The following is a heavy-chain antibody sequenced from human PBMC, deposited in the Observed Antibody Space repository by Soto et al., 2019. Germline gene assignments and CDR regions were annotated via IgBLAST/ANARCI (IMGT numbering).Heavy chain of an antibody. D-gene: IGHD2-21*02. J-gene: IGHJ4*02. CDR2: IHPSGGGA. CDR3: SRGGHITVVTASFDV. CDR1: ENTFSSDY. V-gene: IGHV1-46*03. Sequence: QAQLVQSGAEVKKPGASVKVSCKASENTFSSDYLHWVRQAPGHVLEWMGMIHPSGGGATYAQQFLGRVTMTRDTSTSPVFMELSSLRAEDTAIDYCSRGGHITVVTASFDVCGQGTLVTVSS.